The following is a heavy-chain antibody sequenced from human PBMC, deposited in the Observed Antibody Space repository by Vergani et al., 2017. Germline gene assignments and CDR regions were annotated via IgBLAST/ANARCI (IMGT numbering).Heavy chain of an antibody. Sequence: QVQLVQSGAEVKKPGASVKVSCKASGYTFTSYYMHWVRQAPGQGLEWMGIINPSGGSTSYAQKFQGRVTMTRDTSTSTVYMELSSLRSEDTAVYYCARASITMVRDDHDAFDIWGQGTMVTVSS. CDR2: INPSGGST. CDR3: ARASITMVRDDHDAFDI. D-gene: IGHD3-10*01. CDR1: GYTFTSYY. J-gene: IGHJ3*02. V-gene: IGHV1-46*01.